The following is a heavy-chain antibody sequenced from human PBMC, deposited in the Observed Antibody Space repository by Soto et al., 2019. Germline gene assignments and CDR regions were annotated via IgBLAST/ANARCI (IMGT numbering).Heavy chain of an antibody. CDR3: ARSRRGFGSSWYDWFDP. V-gene: IGHV4-34*01. D-gene: IGHD6-13*01. J-gene: IGHJ5*02. CDR2: INESGST. CDR1: GGSFSGHY. Sequence: LETLSLTCAVYGGSFSGHYWSWIRQPPGKGLEWIGEINESGSTKYNPSLKSRVTTSLDTSKNQFSLKLSSVTAADTAVYYCARSRRGFGSSWYDWFDPWGQGTLVTVSS.